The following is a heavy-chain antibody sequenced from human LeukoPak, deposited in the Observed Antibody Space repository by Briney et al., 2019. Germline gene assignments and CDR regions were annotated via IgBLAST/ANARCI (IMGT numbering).Heavy chain of an antibody. Sequence: SVKVSRKASGGTFSSYAISWVRQAPGQGLEWMGGIIPIFGTANYAQKFQGRVTITADESTSTAYMELSSLRSEDTAVYYCASPGVAGSLLYFQHWGQGTLVTVSS. CDR3: ASPGVAGSLLYFQH. CDR2: IIPIFGTA. V-gene: IGHV1-69*13. J-gene: IGHJ1*01. D-gene: IGHD6-19*01. CDR1: GGTFSSYA.